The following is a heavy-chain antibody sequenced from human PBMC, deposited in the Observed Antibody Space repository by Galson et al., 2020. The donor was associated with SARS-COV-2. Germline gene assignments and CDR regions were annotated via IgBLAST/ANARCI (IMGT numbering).Heavy chain of an antibody. J-gene: IGHJ2*01. CDR3: ARQGVNMIVLVTVPGWYFDL. Sequence: LETLSLTCAVSGYSISTTNYWGWVRQPPGKGLEWIGSIYPSGSTYYNPSLKSRVTISVDTSKNQFSLRLDSVTAADTAFYYCARQGVNMIVLVTVPGWYFDLWGRGTLGTVSS. V-gene: IGHV4-38-2*01. CDR1: GYSISTTNY. D-gene: IGHD3-22*01. CDR2: IYPSGST.